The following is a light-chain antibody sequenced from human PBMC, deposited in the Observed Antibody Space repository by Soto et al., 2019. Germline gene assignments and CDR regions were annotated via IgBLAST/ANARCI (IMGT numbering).Light chain of an antibody. V-gene: IGLV2-14*01. Sequence: QSVLTQPASVSGSPGQSITISCTGTSSDVGAYNYVSWFQLHPGKAPKLMIYDVSDRPSGVSNRFSGSKSVNTASLTISGLQAEDEADYYCSSYTTSSTRDVFGTGTKLTVL. CDR2: DVS. J-gene: IGLJ1*01. CDR1: SSDVGAYNY. CDR3: SSYTTSSTRDV.